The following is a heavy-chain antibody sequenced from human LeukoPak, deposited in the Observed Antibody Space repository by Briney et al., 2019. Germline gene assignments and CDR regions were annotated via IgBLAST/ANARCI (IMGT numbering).Heavy chain of an antibody. V-gene: IGHV3-48*03. CDR3: ARERYCSSTSCYAALFDY. D-gene: IGHD2-2*01. CDR2: ISSSGSTI. J-gene: IGHJ4*02. Sequence: PGGSLRLSCAASGFTFSSYEMNRVRQAPGKGLEWVSYISSSGSTIYYADSVKGRFTISRDNAKNSLYLQMNSLRAEDTAVYYCARERYCSSTSCYAALFDYWGQGTLVTVSS. CDR1: GFTFSSYE.